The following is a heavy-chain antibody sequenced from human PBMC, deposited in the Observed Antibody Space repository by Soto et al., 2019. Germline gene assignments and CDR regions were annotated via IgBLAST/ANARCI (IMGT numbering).Heavy chain of an antibody. Sequence: SVNVSRKASGYTFTSYAMHWVRQATGQRLEWMGWINAGNGHTKYSQNFQGRVTITRDTSASTAYMELSSLISEDAAVYYCARGIWTMARGAYYFAYWGQGTLVTVSS. CDR1: GYTFTSYA. V-gene: IGHV1-3*01. D-gene: IGHD3-10*01. CDR2: INAGNGHT. J-gene: IGHJ4*02. CDR3: ARGIWTMARGAYYFAY.